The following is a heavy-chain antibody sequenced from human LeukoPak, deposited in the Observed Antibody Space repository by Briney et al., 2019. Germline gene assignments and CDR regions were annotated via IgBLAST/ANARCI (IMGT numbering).Heavy chain of an antibody. J-gene: IGHJ4*02. CDR3: VKGGSPYYFDH. Sequence: GGSLRLSCAASGFTFSSYAMRWVRQAPGKGLEWVSTIGSSGGSTYYADSVKGRFTVSRDNSKNTLYLQMNSLRAEDTAIYYCVKGGSPYYFDHWGQGTLVTVSS. CDR1: GFTFSSYA. CDR2: IGSSGGST. D-gene: IGHD3-10*01. V-gene: IGHV3-23*01.